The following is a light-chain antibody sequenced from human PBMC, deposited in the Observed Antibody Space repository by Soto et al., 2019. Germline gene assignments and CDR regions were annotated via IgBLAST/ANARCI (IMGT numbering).Light chain of an antibody. CDR1: QGIRDD. CDR2: AAS. Sequence: IQMTQSPCSLRASVVSRGPISFRASQGIRDDLRCYQQKPGTAPNXXXHAASSLQSGAPSSFSVIGSGTEFPLTLSRLKTEDFATYDGLQQNSYPVTFGQGTKVDIK. V-gene: IGKV1-17*01. CDR3: LQQNSYPVT. J-gene: IGKJ1*01.